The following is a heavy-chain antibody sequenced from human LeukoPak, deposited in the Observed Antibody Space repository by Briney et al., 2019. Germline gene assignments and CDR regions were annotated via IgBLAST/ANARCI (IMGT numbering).Heavy chain of an antibody. CDR3: TTEVGVIVNY. V-gene: IGHV3-15*01. CDR2: IKSKSDGGTT. D-gene: IGHD3-16*02. Sequence: KPGGSLRLSCAASGFTDSSNYMSWVHQAPGKALEWVGRIKSKSDGGTTDYAAPVKGRFTISRDNSKNTLYLQMNSLKTEDTAVYYCTTEVGVIVNYWGQGTLVTVSS. J-gene: IGHJ4*02. CDR1: GFTDSSNY.